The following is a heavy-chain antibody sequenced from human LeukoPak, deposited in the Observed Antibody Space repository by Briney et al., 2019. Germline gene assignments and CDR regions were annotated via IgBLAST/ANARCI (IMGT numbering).Heavy chain of an antibody. CDR3: ARDQNPDWLF. Sequence: SGTLSLTCSVSGYSINSGYYWGWIRQSPGKGLEWIGSIYHTGSTYYNPSLESRVTISVDTSKNQFSLKLYSVTAADTAVYYCARDQNPDWLFWGQGALVTVSS. V-gene: IGHV4-38-2*02. CDR1: GYSINSGYY. CDR2: IYHTGST. D-gene: IGHD3-9*01. J-gene: IGHJ4*02.